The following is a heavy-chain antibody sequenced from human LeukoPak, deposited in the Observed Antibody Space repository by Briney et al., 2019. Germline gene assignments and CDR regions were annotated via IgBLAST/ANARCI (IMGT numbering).Heavy chain of an antibody. D-gene: IGHD4-17*01. Sequence: SETLSLTCTVSGGSISSGGYYWSWIRQHPGKGLEWIGYIYYSGSTYYNPSLKSRVTISVDTSKNQFSLKLSSVTAADTAVHYCARVPWDYGDYLDYWGQGTLVTVSS. J-gene: IGHJ4*02. CDR2: IYYSGST. CDR3: ARVPWDYGDYLDY. V-gene: IGHV4-31*03. CDR1: GGSISSGGYY.